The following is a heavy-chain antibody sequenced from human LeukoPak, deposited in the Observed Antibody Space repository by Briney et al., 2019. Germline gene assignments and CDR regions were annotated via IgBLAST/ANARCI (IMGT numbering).Heavy chain of an antibody. D-gene: IGHD1-14*01. CDR3: ATHVLFDPDNHSYGFDP. J-gene: IGHJ5*02. V-gene: IGHV4-59*08. Sequence: PSETLSLTCSLPGASLSRPWGSWIWQPPGGGLEWIAYIHDGGGTNNNPALKCRVTISLDTSKNQVSMMLTSVTAADTAVYFCATHVLFDPDNHSYGFDPWGRGTLVTVSS. CDR2: IHDGGGT. CDR1: GASLSRPW.